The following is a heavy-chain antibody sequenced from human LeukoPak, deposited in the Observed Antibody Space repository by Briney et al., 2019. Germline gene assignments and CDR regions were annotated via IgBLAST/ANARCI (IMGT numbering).Heavy chain of an antibody. J-gene: IGHJ5*02. CDR2: IIPIFGTA. CDR1: GGTFSSYA. CDR3: ARAHRMYYYDSSGYYHH. V-gene: IGHV1-69*05. Sequence: GASVKVSCKASGGTFSSYAISWVRQAPGQGLEWMGGIIPIFGTANYAQKFQGRVTITTDESTSTAYMELSSLRSEDTAVYYCARAHRMYYYDSSGYYHHWGQGTLVTVSS. D-gene: IGHD3-22*01.